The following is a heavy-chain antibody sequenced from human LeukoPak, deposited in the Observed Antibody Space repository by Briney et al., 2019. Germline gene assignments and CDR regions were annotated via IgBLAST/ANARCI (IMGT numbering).Heavy chain of an antibody. D-gene: IGHD1-26*01. J-gene: IGHJ4*02. CDR1: GFTFSNYA. V-gene: IGHV3-23*01. CDR3: AIQNNGLYFPFDC. CDR2: FSGGAGGT. Sequence: GGSLRLSCAASGFTFSNYAMSWVRQAPGKGLEWVSGFSGGAGGTYYADSVKGRFTVSRDNSKNTLYLQMNGLRAEDTAVYSCAIQNNGLYFPFDCWGQGTLVTVSS.